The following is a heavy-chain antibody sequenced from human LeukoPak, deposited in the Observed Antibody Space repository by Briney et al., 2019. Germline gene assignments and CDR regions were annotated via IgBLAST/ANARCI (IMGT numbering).Heavy chain of an antibody. Sequence: GTSLRLSCAASGFTFSSYGMHWVRQAPGKGLEWVAFIRYDGSNKYYADSVKGRFTISRDNAKNSLYLQMNSLRAEDTAVYYCARDGPGVTHLNDYWGQGTLVTVSS. J-gene: IGHJ4*02. D-gene: IGHD4-23*01. V-gene: IGHV3-33*01. CDR2: IRYDGSNK. CDR3: ARDGPGVTHLNDY. CDR1: GFTFSSYG.